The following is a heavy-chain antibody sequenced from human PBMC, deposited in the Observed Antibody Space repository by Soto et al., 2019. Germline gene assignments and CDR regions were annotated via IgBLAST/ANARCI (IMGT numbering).Heavy chain of an antibody. CDR2: VHHSWGS. V-gene: IGHV4-59*08. CDR3: ARHGFGPRPGLVDV. J-gene: IGHJ6*02. CDR1: GGSISSYY. Sequence: QVQLQESGPGLVKPSETLSLSCTVSGGSISSYYWSWFRQSPGKRMEWIGYVHHSWGSSYNPSLQSRVAISQDTPNSQFSLKATSVSATATAVYYLARHGFGPRPGLVDVWGQGTTVTVSS. D-gene: IGHD3-10*01.